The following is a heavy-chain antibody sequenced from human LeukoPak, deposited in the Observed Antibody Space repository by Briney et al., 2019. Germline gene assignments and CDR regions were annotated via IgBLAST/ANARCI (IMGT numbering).Heavy chain of an antibody. CDR1: GGSFSGYY. J-gene: IGHJ3*02. CDR2: INHTGST. CDR3: ARGAHITMIVVVIKGSDAFDI. D-gene: IGHD3-22*01. Sequence: SETLSLTCAVYGGSFSGYYWSWIRQPPGKGLEWIGEINHTGSTNYNTSLKSRVTLSVDTSKNQFSLKLSSVTAADTAVYYCARGAHITMIVVVIKGSDAFDIWGQGTMVTVSS. V-gene: IGHV4-34*01.